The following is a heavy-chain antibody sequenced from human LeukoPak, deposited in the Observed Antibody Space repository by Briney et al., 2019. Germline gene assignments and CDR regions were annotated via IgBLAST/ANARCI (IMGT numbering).Heavy chain of an antibody. CDR3: GRWNPGRRYFDY. CDR1: GGSISSYY. V-gene: IGHV4-59*01. CDR2: IYYSGST. Sequence: SETLSLTCTVSGGSISSYYWSWIRQPPGKGLEWIGYIYYSGSTNYNPSLKSRVTISVDTSKNQFSLKLSSVTAADTAVYYCGRWNPGRRYFDYWGQGTLVTVSS. J-gene: IGHJ4*02. D-gene: IGHD1-1*01.